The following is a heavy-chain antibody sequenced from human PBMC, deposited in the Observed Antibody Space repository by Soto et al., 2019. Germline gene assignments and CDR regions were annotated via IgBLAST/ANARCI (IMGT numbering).Heavy chain of an antibody. CDR1: GFIFSNPW. D-gene: IGHD2-15*01. Sequence: PGGSLRLSCAGSGFIFSNPWMSWVRQAPGKGLEWVGRIKSKADGGTTEYAAPVKGRFTISRDDSTNTLYLQMNSLKTEDTAVYFCATSTMALLHYWGQGTLVTVSS. V-gene: IGHV3-15*01. J-gene: IGHJ4*02. CDR2: IKSKADGGTT. CDR3: ATSTMALLHY.